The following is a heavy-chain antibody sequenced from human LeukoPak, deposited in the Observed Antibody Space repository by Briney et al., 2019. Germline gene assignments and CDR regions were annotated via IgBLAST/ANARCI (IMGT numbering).Heavy chain of an antibody. D-gene: IGHD6-13*01. CDR2: INAYNGNT. V-gene: IGHV1-18*01. CDR1: GYTFTSYI. Sequence: ASVKVSCKASGYTFTSYIISWVRQAPGQGLEWMGWINAYNGNTDYAQRVQGRVTMTTDTSTGTAYMELRSLRSDDTAVYYCARDRHIAAAVYYYYMDVRGKGTPATVSS. CDR3: ARDRHIAAAVYYYYMDV. J-gene: IGHJ6*03.